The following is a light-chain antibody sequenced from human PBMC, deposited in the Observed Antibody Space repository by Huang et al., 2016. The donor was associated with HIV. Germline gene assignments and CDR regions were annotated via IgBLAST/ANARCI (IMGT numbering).Light chain of an antibody. J-gene: IGKJ4*01. V-gene: IGKV1-NL1*01. CDR1: QGIVKY. CDR3: QQYYSLPLT. Sequence: DIQMTQSSPSLSASVGDRVTFTCRASQGIVKYLAWYQQKPGEVPKLLLFAASILESGVPSRFSGSGSGTEYTLTISSLQPEDFAHYYCQQYYSLPLTFGGGTKVEI. CDR2: AAS.